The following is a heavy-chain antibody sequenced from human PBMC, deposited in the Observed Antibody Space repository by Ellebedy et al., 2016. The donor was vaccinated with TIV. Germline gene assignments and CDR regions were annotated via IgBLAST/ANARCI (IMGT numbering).Heavy chain of an antibody. V-gene: IGHV3-7*01. D-gene: IGHD2-21*01. CDR3: AREVGGGGAY. CDR1: GFTFSTYW. Sequence: GGSLRLXCAASGFTFSTYWMHWVRQAPGKGLEWVANIKQDGSEKYYVDSVKSRFTISRDNAKNSLYLQMNSLRAEDTAVYYCAREVGGGGAYWGQGTLVTVSS. CDR2: IKQDGSEK. J-gene: IGHJ4*02.